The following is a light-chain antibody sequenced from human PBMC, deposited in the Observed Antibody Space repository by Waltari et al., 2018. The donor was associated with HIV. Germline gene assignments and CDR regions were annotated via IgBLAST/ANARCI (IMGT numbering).Light chain of an antibody. CDR2: EVT. CDR3: YSYAGREGLLHV. CDR1: NSDVGTYNL. Sequence: QSALTQPASVSGSPGQSITISCTGTNSDVGTYNLVSWYQQHPGKAPQLMIYEVTKRPSGVSRRFSGSKTGNTASLTISGLQPEDEADYYCYSYAGREGLLHVFGTGTKVTVL. J-gene: IGLJ1*01. V-gene: IGLV2-23*02.